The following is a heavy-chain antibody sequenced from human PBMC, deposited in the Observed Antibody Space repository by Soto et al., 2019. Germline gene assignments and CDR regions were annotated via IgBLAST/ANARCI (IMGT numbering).Heavy chain of an antibody. Sequence: ASVKVSCKASGYTFTSYGISWVRQAPGQGLEWMGWISAYNGNTNYAQKLQGRVTMTTDTSTSTAYMELRSLRSDDTAVYYCARDTPIVVVTAPGSEREFDYWGQGTLVTVSS. J-gene: IGHJ4*02. CDR3: ARDTPIVVVTAPGSEREFDY. CDR2: ISAYNGNT. V-gene: IGHV1-18*01. D-gene: IGHD2-21*02. CDR1: GYTFTSYG.